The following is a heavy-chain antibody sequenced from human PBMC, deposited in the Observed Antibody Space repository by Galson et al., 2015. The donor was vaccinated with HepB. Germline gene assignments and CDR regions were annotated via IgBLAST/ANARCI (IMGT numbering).Heavy chain of an antibody. D-gene: IGHD1-26*01. Sequence: SLRLSCAASGFTFTSYWMHWVRQAPGKGLVWVSRINSDGSSTNYAGSVKGRFTISRDNAKNTLYLQMNSLRAENTAVYYCARGYSGGMDLWGQGTTGTVSS. J-gene: IGHJ6*02. V-gene: IGHV3-74*01. CDR2: INSDGSST. CDR1: GFTFTSYW. CDR3: ARGYSGGMDL.